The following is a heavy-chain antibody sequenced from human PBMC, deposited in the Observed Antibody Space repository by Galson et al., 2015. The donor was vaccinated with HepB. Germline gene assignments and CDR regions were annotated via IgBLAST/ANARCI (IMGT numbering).Heavy chain of an antibody. D-gene: IGHD6-13*01. V-gene: IGHV3-64D*06. CDR1: GFTFSSYA. Sequence: SLRLSCAASGFTFSSYAMHWVRQAPGKGLEYDSAISSNGGSTYYADSVKGRFTISRDNSKNTLYLQMSSLRAEDTAVYYCVKGQQLFRGGYWGQGTLVTVSS. J-gene: IGHJ4*02. CDR3: VKGQQLFRGGY. CDR2: ISSNGGST.